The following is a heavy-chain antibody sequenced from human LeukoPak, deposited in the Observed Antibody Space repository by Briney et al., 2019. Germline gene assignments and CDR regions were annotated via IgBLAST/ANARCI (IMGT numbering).Heavy chain of an antibody. Sequence: GGSLTLFCAASGFSVSTNYMSWVRQSRGKGLEWVSVIYSGGTTYYADSVKGRFTISRDNSKNTLYLQMNSLRAEDTAVYYCGRVGGWFGELSPIDYWGQGTLVTVSS. CDR1: GFSVSTNY. D-gene: IGHD3-10*01. CDR3: GRVGGWFGELSPIDY. J-gene: IGHJ4*02. V-gene: IGHV3-53*01. CDR2: IYSGGTT.